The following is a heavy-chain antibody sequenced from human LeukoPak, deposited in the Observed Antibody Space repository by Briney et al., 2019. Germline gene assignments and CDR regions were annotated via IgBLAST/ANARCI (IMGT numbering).Heavy chain of an antibody. D-gene: IGHD5-18*01. CDR1: GFAFNFYA. J-gene: IGHJ4*02. CDR3: ARDQGYSYSDY. CDR2: INASGGNT. Sequence: GGSLRLSCAASGFAFNFYAMTWVRQAPGKGLQWVSTINASGGNTYYADSVRGRFTISRDNSKDTLYLQLNSLRAEDTAVYYCARDQGYSYSDYWGQGTLVTVSS. V-gene: IGHV3-23*01.